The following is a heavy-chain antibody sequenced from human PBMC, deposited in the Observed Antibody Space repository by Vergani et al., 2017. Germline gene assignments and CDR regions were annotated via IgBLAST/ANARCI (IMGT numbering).Heavy chain of an antibody. D-gene: IGHD2-2*02. J-gene: IGHJ3*02. CDR2: INSDGSST. V-gene: IGHV3-74*01. CDR3: ARYQLLYGAFDI. CDR1: GFTFSSYW. Sequence: EVQLVESGGGLVQPGGSLRLSCAASGFTFSSYWMHWVRQAPGKWLVWVSRINSDGSSTSYADSVKGRFTISRDNAKNTLYLQMNSLRAEDTAVYYCARYQLLYGAFDIWGQGTMVTVSS.